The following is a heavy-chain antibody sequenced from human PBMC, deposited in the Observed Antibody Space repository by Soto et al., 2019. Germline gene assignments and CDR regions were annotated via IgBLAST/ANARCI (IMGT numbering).Heavy chain of an antibody. J-gene: IGHJ4*02. CDR2: ISAYNDNT. CDR3: ARDVPEQGLPAAILDY. Sequence: ASVKVSCKASGYTFTSYGISWVRQAPGQGLEWMGWISAYNDNTNHAQKLQGRVTVTTDTSTSTAYMELRSLRSDDTAVYFCARDVPEQGLPAAILDYWGQGTLVTVSS. V-gene: IGHV1-18*01. D-gene: IGHD2-2*01. CDR1: GYTFTSYG.